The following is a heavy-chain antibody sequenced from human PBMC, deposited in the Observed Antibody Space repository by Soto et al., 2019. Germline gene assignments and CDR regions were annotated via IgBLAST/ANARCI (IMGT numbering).Heavy chain of an antibody. J-gene: IGHJ4*02. Sequence: EVQLVESGGGLVKPGGSLRVSCADSGFNVIKAWMSWVRQAPGKALELVGLLKSIAAGGTTHYAAPVKGRFTISRDDSQNTLYRQMNSRKAEDTAVYYCLADVPDSFAYPFDYWGQGNLVTVSS. CDR3: LADVPDSFAYPFDY. D-gene: IGHD3-3*01. CDR1: GFNVIKAW. CDR2: LKSIAAGGTT. V-gene: IGHV3-15*01.